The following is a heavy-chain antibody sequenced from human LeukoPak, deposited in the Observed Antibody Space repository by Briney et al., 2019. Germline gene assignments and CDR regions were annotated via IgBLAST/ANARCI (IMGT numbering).Heavy chain of an antibody. V-gene: IGHV1-18*01. Sequence: ASVKVSCKASGYTFTSYGVSWVRQAPGQGLEWMGWISAYNGNTNYAQKLQGRVTMTTGTSTSTAYMELRSLRSDDTAVYYCARVTIWYYDILTGYSTEYYFDYWAREPWSPSPQ. CDR2: ISAYNGNT. CDR3: ARVTIWYYDILTGYSTEYYFDY. J-gene: IGHJ4*02. CDR1: GYTFTSYG. D-gene: IGHD3-9*01.